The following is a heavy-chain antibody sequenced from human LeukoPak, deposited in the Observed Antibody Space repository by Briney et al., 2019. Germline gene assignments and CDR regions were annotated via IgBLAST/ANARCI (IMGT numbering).Heavy chain of an antibody. CDR3: AKDGLGYGDYSGVDY. J-gene: IGHJ4*02. CDR1: GFTFSSYG. D-gene: IGHD4-17*01. Sequence: GGSLRPSRAASGFTFSSYGMHWVRQAPGKGLEWVAFIRYDGSNKYYADSVKGRFTISRDNSKNTLYLQMNSLRAEDTAVYYCAKDGLGYGDYSGVDYWGQGTLVTVSS. V-gene: IGHV3-30*02. CDR2: IRYDGSNK.